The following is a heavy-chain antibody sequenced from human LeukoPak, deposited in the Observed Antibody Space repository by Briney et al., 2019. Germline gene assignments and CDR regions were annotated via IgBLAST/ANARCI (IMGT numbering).Heavy chain of an antibody. CDR2: IFYSGST. D-gene: IGHD3-9*01. CDR1: GGSISSSSYY. J-gene: IGHJ6*03. Sequence: PSETLSLTCTVSGGSISSSSYYWAWIRQPPGKELKWIGSIFYSGSTYYNPSLRGRVTISVDTSQNQFSLRLSSVTAADTAVYYCARWLRYFDWLSPNYYYYMDVWGKGTTVTISS. V-gene: IGHV4-39*01. CDR3: ARWLRYFDWLSPNYYYYMDV.